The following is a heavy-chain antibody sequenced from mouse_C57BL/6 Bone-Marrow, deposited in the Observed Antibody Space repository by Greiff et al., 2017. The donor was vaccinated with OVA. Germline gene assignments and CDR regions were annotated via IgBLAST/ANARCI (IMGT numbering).Heavy chain of an antibody. Sequence: VQRQESGPELVKPGASVKMSCKASGYTFTHYNIPLVPQSNAPRHERIGYINPNNGGTSYNQKFKGKATLTVNKSSSTAYMELRSLTSEDSAVYYCARFCFAYWGQGTLVTVSA. CDR1: GYTFTHYN. CDR2: INPNNGGT. CDR3: ARFCFAY. V-gene: IGHV1-22*01. J-gene: IGHJ3*01.